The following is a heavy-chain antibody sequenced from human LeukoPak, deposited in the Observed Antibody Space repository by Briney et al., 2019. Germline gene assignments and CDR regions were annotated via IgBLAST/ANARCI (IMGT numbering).Heavy chain of an antibody. J-gene: IGHJ6*02. CDR1: GFTSIAYA. CDR2: ISGGGVTT. D-gene: IGHD3-16*01. CDR3: ARNQQLGGHSYYYYGMDV. V-gene: IGHV3-23*01. Sequence: GGSLRLSCAASGFTSIAYALTWARQAPGKGLEWVSGISGGGVTTYYADSVKGRFTISRDNSKNTLYLQMSSLRADDTAIYYCARNQQLGGHSYYYYGMDVWGQGTTVTVSS.